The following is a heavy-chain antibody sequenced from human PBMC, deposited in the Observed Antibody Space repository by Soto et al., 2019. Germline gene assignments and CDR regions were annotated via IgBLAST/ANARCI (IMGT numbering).Heavy chain of an antibody. J-gene: IGHJ6*02. CDR1: GYTFTNNG. CDR2: ISGYNGNT. CDR3: ARGSTLYGMDV. V-gene: IGHV1-18*03. Sequence: QVQLVQSGAEVKKPGASVKVSCKTSGYTFTNNGITWVRQAPGQGLEWMGWISGYNGNTAYAQKLQGRGTMTTDTVTSTAYMELRSLRSDDMAVYYCARGSTLYGMDVWGQGTTVTASS. D-gene: IGHD1-1*01.